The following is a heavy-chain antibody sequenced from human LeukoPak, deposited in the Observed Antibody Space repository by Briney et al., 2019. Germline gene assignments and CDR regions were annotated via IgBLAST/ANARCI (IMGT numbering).Heavy chain of an antibody. CDR2: ISGSGGNT. Sequence: GGSLRLSCAASGFTFNSYAMSWVPQARGKGLECVSAISGSGGNTYYADSAKGRFTIPRHNSKNTLYLQMNSLRAEDTAVYYCAKSAGYCRGGSCYDYYYMDVWGKGTTVTVSS. CDR1: GFTFNSYA. V-gene: IGHV3-23*01. D-gene: IGHD2-15*01. CDR3: AKSAGYCRGGSCYDYYYMDV. J-gene: IGHJ6*03.